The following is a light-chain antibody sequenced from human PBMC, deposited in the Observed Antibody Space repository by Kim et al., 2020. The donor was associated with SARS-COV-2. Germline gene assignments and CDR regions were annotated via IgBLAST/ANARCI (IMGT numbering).Light chain of an antibody. CDR2: GAS. CDR1: QSVSSSY. V-gene: IGKV3-20*01. CDR3: QQYGSLPRT. Sequence: SPGERATLSCRASQSVSSSYLAWYQQKPGEAPRLIIHGASNRATGIPARFSGSGSGTDFTLTISRLEPEDFAVYYCQQYGSLPRTFGQGTKVDIK. J-gene: IGKJ1*01.